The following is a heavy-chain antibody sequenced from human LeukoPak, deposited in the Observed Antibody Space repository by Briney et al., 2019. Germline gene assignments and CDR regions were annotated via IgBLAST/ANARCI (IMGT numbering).Heavy chain of an antibody. CDR1: GDSVSSNSAA. V-gene: IGHV6-1*01. J-gene: IGHJ3*02. CDR2: TYYRSKWYN. CDR3: ARDHYDSSGWYWDDAFDI. D-gene: IGHD6-19*01. Sequence: SQTLSLTCAISGDSVSSNSAAWNWIRQSPSRGLEWLGRTYYRSKWYNDYAVSVKSRITINPDTSKNQFSLQLNSVTPEDTAVYYCARDHYDSSGWYWDDAFDIWGQGTMVTVSS.